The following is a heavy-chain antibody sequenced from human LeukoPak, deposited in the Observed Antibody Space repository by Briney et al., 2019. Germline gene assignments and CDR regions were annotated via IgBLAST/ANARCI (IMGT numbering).Heavy chain of an antibody. V-gene: IGHV4-59*01. J-gene: IGHJ4*02. CDR3: ARETSLAGFASGLGFNY. Sequence: SETLSLTCTVSGASISSWYWSWIRQPPGKGLEWIGYIYGSGNTNSNPSLKSRVTMSIDTSKNQFSLKLTSVTAADTATYCCARETSLAGFASGLGFNYWGQGILVTVSS. D-gene: IGHD6-19*01. CDR1: GASISSWY. CDR2: IYGSGNT.